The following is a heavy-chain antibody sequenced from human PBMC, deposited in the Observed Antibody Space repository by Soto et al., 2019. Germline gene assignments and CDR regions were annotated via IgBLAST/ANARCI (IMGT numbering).Heavy chain of an antibody. CDR3: ARPWDTAMVSTWNY. D-gene: IGHD5-18*01. V-gene: IGHV3-7*03. J-gene: IGHJ4*02. Sequence: GWSLRLSCASSVFTFISYSMSWVRQAPGKGLEWVANINKNGGEKYYVDSVKGRFTISRDNAKNSLYLQMNSLRAEDTAVYYCARPWDTAMVSTWNYWGQGTLVTVSS. CDR1: VFTFISYS. CDR2: INKNGGEK.